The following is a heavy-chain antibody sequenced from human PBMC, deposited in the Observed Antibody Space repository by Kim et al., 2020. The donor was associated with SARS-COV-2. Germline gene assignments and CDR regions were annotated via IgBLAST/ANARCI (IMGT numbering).Heavy chain of an antibody. D-gene: IGHD3-10*01. CDR3: ARDNYGSGSNGNGMDV. Sequence: KFQGRVTMTRDTSTSTVYMELSSLRSEDTAVYYCARDNYGSGSNGNGMDVWGQGTTVTVSS. V-gene: IGHV1-46*01. J-gene: IGHJ6*02.